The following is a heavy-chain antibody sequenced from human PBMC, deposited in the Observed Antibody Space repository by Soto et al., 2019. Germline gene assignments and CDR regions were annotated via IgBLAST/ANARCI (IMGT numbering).Heavy chain of an antibody. J-gene: IGHJ6*02. D-gene: IGHD1-26*01. Sequence: SVKVSCKASGGTFSSYAISWVRQAPGQGLEWMGGIIPIFGTANYAQKFQGRVTITADESTSTAYMELSSLRSEDAAVYYCARGGGRGVGAVGMDVWGQGTTVTVSS. V-gene: IGHV1-69*13. CDR3: ARGGGRGVGAVGMDV. CDR2: IIPIFGTA. CDR1: GGTFSSYA.